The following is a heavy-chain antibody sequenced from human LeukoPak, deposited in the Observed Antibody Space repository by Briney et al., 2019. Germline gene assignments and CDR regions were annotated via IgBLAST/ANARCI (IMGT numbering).Heavy chain of an antibody. CDR3: ARVTYDYYYYYYYMDV. CDR2: IYYSGST. Sequence: SETLSLTCTVSGGSISSSSYYWGWIRQPPGKGLEWIGSIYYSGSTYYNPSLKSRVTISVDTSKNQFSLKLSSVTAADTAVYYCARVTYDYYYYYYYMDVWGKGTTVTVSS. J-gene: IGHJ6*03. CDR1: GGSISSSSYY. D-gene: IGHD5-12*01. V-gene: IGHV4-39*07.